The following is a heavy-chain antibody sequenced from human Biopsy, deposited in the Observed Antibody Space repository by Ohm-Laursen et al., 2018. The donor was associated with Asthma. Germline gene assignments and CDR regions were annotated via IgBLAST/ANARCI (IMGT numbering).Heavy chain of an antibody. CDR3: AKRRGYSDLTDFDH. D-gene: IGHD3-3*01. CDR2: VSYDGGVV. J-gene: IGHJ4*02. CDR1: GFVFRSHA. Sequence: SLRLSCAAIGFVFRSHAMHWVRQAPGKGLEWVAVVSYDGGVVHYADSMKGRFTISRDNAKSTLYLQMNRLRTDDTAVYFCAKRRGYSDLTDFDHWGQGTLVTVSS. V-gene: IGHV3-30*18.